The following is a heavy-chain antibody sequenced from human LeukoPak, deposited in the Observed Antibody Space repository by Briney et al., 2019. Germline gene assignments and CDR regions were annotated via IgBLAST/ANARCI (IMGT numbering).Heavy chain of an antibody. J-gene: IGHJ4*02. Sequence: SVKVSCKASGRTFSTYAINWVRQAPGQGLEWMGGIIPILGTSNYAQRFQGRVTITADESSGTAYMALSSLRSEDTAVYYCARDPHSSSWYDYWGQGTLVTVSS. CDR2: IIPILGTS. D-gene: IGHD6-13*01. CDR1: GRTFSTYA. V-gene: IGHV1-69*13. CDR3: ARDPHSSSWYDY.